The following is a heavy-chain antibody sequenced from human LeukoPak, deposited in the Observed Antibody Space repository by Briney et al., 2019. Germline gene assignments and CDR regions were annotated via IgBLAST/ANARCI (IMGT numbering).Heavy chain of an antibody. Sequence: PGASVKVSCKASGYTFTGYYMHWVRQAPGQGLEWMGWINPNSGGTNYAQKFQGRVTMTRDTSISTAYMELSRLRSDDTAVYYCARDRFGTRGYVGTNGVWPYWGQGTLVTVSS. CDR3: ARDRFGTRGYVGTNGVWPY. V-gene: IGHV1-2*02. CDR2: INPNSGGT. D-gene: IGHD2-8*01. CDR1: GYTFTGYY. J-gene: IGHJ4*02.